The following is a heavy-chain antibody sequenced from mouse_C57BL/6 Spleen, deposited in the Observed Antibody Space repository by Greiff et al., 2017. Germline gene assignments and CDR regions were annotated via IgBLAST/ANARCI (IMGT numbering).Heavy chain of an antibody. CDR1: GYSFTGYY. CDR2: INPSTGGT. Sequence: VQLQQSGPELVKPGASVKISCKASGYSFTGYYMNWVKQSPEKSLEWIGEINPSTGGTTYNQKFKAKATLTVDKSSSTAYMQLKSLTSEDSAVYYCARGRGPDDGPYGDYWGQGTTLTVSS. CDR3: ARGRGPDDGPYGDY. V-gene: IGHV1-42*01. J-gene: IGHJ2*01. D-gene: IGHD2-3*01.